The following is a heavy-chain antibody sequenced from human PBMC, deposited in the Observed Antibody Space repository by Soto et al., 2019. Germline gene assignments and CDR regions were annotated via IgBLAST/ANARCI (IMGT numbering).Heavy chain of an antibody. J-gene: IGHJ4*02. CDR1: GGSISSSNW. CDR2: IYHSGST. D-gene: IGHD4-17*01. Sequence: QVQLQESGPGLVKPSGTLSLTCAVSGGSISSSNWWSWVRQPPGKGLEWIGEIYHSGSTNYNPSLKSRVTISADKSKNQFSLKLSSVTAADTAVYYCARAPHPMTTVTLPFDYWGQGTLVTVSS. V-gene: IGHV4-4*02. CDR3: ARAPHPMTTVTLPFDY.